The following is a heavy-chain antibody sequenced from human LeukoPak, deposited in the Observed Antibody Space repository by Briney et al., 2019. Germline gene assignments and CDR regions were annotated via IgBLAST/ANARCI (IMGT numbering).Heavy chain of an antibody. CDR3: ARLWGGMVAADDAFDV. CDR2: THAGDSDT. D-gene: IGHD1-26*01. Sequence: GESLKISCKGSGYSFTSYWISWGRQMPRKGREWMGSTHAGDSDTIYRPYFQRQTTMSADKSVSPAYLQWSSLKASDAAMYYCARLWGGMVAADDAFDVWGQGTMVTVSS. V-gene: IGHV5-51*01. J-gene: IGHJ3*01. CDR1: GYSFTSYW.